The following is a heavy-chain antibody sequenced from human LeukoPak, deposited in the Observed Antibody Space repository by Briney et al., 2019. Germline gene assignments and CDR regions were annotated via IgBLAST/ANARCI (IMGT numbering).Heavy chain of an antibody. CDR1: GFSFRNYG. CDR3: ATGRAAGRSNWYFDY. CDR2: IYYDGSNK. D-gene: IGHD2-2*01. J-gene: IGHJ4*02. Sequence: GRSLRLSCAASGFSFRNYGMYWVRQAPGKGLEWVAVIYYDGSNKYYADSVKGRYTISRDNSKNTLYLQMNSLRVGDTAVYYCATGRAAGRSNWYFDYWAQGTLVTVS. V-gene: IGHV3-33*01.